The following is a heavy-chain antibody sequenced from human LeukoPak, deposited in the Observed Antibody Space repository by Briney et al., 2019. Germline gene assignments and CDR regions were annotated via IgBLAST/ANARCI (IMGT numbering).Heavy chain of an antibody. CDR2: IYTSGST. CDR1: GGSISSYH. CDR3: ARDYYDSSGHLWWFDP. V-gene: IGHV4-4*07. D-gene: IGHD3-22*01. Sequence: SETLSLTCTVSGGSISSYHCSWIRQPAGKGLEWIGRIYTSGSTNYNPSLKSRVTMSVDTSKNQFSLKLTSVTAADTAVYYCARDYYDSSGHLWWFDPWGQGTLVTVSS. J-gene: IGHJ5*02.